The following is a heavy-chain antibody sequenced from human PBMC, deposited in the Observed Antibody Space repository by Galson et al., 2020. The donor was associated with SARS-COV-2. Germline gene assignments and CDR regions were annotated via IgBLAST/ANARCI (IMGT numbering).Heavy chain of an antibody. CDR1: GFTFSSYW. V-gene: IGHV3-64D*09. CDR2: IGSNGLTT. D-gene: IGHD2-21*01. CDR3: AQDPDGYIVTSPLNWFDP. Sequence: GGSLRLSCAASGFTFSSYWMHWVRQAPGRGLEHVSAIGSNGLTTYYPDSVKDRFTIPRDNSKNKVYLQLSSLRPEDTAVSYCAQDPDGYIVTSPLNWFDPWGQGTLVTVSS. J-gene: IGHJ5*02.